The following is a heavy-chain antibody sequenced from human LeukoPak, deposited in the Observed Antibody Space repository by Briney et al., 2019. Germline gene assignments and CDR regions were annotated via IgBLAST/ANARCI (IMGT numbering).Heavy chain of an antibody. V-gene: IGHV3-23*01. CDR1: GFIFNKHA. Sequence: GGSLRLFCVASGFIFNKHAMSWVRQAPAKGLEWVSGLSGSGSSKDYADSMKGRYTLSRDNSKNTLFLQMNSLRAEDTAIYYCAKERDYGPADYWGQGTLVTVSS. D-gene: IGHD4/OR15-4a*01. J-gene: IGHJ4*02. CDR2: LSGSGSSK. CDR3: AKERDYGPADY.